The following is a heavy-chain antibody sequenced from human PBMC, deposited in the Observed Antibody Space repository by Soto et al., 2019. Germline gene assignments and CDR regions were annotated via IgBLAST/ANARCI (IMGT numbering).Heavy chain of an antibody. Sequence: QVQLVESGGGAVQPGGSLRLSCTASGFTFSSYGMHWVRQAPGKGLEWVAVIWNDGSNKLYPDSVKGRFTISRDNSKSTLFLQMNSLRAEDTAVYYCATSNWNFFDYWGQGTLVTVSS. J-gene: IGHJ4*02. CDR3: ATSNWNFFDY. CDR2: IWNDGSNK. CDR1: GFTFSSYG. V-gene: IGHV3-33*03. D-gene: IGHD1-20*01.